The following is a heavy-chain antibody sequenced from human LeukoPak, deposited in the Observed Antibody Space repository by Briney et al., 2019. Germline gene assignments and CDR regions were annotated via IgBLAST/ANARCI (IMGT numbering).Heavy chain of an antibody. CDR1: GYTFTSYY. CDR3: AREAVGATGFDY. V-gene: IGHV1-46*01. Sequence: GASVKVSCKASGYTFTSYYMHWVRQAPGQGLEWMGIINPSGGSTSYAQKFQGRVTMTRDMSTSTVYMELSSLRSEDTAVYYCAREAVGATGFDYWGQGTLVTVSS. J-gene: IGHJ4*02. D-gene: IGHD1-26*01. CDR2: INPSGGST.